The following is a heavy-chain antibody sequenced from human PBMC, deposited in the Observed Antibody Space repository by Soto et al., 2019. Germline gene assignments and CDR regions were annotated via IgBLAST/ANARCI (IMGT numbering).Heavy chain of an antibody. J-gene: IGHJ6*02. V-gene: IGHV3-74*01. D-gene: IGHD6-19*01. CDR1: GFTFSRYW. CDR3: ARDGIIAVAGVYYYYGMDV. Sequence: EVQLVESGGGLVQPGGSLRLSCAASGFTFSRYWMHWVRQAPGKGLVWVSRINSDGSSTSYADSVKGRFTISRDNAKNTLYLHMNRLRAEDTAVYYCARDGIIAVAGVYYYYGMDVWGQGTTVTVSS. CDR2: INSDGSST.